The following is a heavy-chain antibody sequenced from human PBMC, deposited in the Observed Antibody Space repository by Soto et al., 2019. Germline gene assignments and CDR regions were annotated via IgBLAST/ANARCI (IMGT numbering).Heavy chain of an antibody. CDR1: GGAFSDYA. CDR3: AGWWRGPEIGNYPYGMDV. V-gene: IGHV1-69*12. D-gene: IGHD1-7*01. J-gene: IGHJ6*04. CDR2: IMPIFRAP. Sequence: QVQLVQSGAEVKKPGSSVKVSCKASGGAFSDYAFSWVRQAPGQGLEWLGGIMPIFRAPDYAQKFQGRVTVPGQDFTGKAYMEINGWRSEDTAVYYWAGWWRGPEIGNYPYGMDVGAKGTTAPVPA.